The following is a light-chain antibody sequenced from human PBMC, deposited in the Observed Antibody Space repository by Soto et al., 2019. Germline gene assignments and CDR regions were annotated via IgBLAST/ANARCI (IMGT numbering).Light chain of an antibody. J-gene: IGKJ3*01. V-gene: IGKV3-11*01. Sequence: EIVLTQSPATLSLSPGERATLSCRASQNVSTYLAWYQQKPGQAPRLLIYDASNRATGIPARFSSSGSGTDFTLTISRLEPEDFAVYYCQQRTNWLTFGPGTKVDIK. CDR3: QQRTNWLT. CDR2: DAS. CDR1: QNVSTY.